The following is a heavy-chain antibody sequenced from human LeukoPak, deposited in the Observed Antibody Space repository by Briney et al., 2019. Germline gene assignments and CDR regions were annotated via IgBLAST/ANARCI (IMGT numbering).Heavy chain of an antibody. Sequence: SETLSLTCTVSGGSISSSSYYWGWIRQPPGKGLEWIGSIYYSGSTYYNPSLKSRVTISVDTSKNQFSLKLSSVTAADTAVYYCARLDSSSWYINWFDPWGQGTLVTVSS. CDR1: GGSISSSSYY. V-gene: IGHV4-39*01. CDR3: ARLDSSSWYINWFDP. J-gene: IGHJ5*02. CDR2: IYYSGST. D-gene: IGHD6-13*01.